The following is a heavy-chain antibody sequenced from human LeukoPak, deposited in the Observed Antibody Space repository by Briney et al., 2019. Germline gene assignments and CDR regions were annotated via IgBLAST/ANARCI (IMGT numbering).Heavy chain of an antibody. CDR2: MNPNSGNT. V-gene: IGHV1-8*01. Sequence: ASVKVSCKASGYTFTSYDINWVRQATGQGLEWMGWMNPNSGNTGYAQKFQGRVTMTRNTSISTAYMELSSLRSEDTAVYYCARGEYCSSTSCYGCNYRGQGTLVTVSS. CDR1: GYTFTSYD. J-gene: IGHJ4*02. CDR3: ARGEYCSSTSCYGCNY. D-gene: IGHD2-2*01.